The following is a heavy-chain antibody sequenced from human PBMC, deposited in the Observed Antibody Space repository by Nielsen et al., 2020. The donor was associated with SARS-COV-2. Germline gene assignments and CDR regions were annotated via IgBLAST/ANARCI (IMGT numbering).Heavy chain of an antibody. CDR1: LYSFPSSW. CDR3: ARRYYYIDV. J-gene: IGHJ6*03. CDR2: IDPSDSYT. Sequence: KVSCNGSLYSFPSSWISWVRQMPGKGLEWMGRIDPSDSYTNYSPSFQGQVTISADKSISTAYLQWSSLKASDTAMYYCARRYYYIDVWGKGTTVTVSS. V-gene: IGHV5-10-1*01.